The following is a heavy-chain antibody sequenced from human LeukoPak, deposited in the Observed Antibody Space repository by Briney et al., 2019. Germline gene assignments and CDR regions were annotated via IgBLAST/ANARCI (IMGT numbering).Heavy chain of an antibody. CDR3: ARDVFYSSSSTYYSYNWFDP. J-gene: IGHJ5*02. D-gene: IGHD6-6*01. V-gene: IGHV1-18*01. CDR1: GYTFTSYG. CDR2: ISAYNGNT. Sequence: ASVKVSCKASGYTFTSYGISWVRQAPGQGLEWMGWISAYNGNTNYAQKLQGRVTMTTDTSTSTAYMELRSLRSDDTAVYYCARDVFYSSSSTYYSYNWFDPWGQGTLVTVSS.